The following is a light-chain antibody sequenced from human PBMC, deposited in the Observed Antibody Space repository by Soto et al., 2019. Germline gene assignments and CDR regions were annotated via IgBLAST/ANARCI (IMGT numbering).Light chain of an antibody. CDR2: DVS. Sequence: DIQMTQSPSTLSASVGDRVTITCRASQTISSSLAWYQHKPGKAPKLLIFDVSTLQTGVPSRFSGSGFGTEFTLTITGLQPDDFATYYCQQHNDYTAVTFGQGTKLEIK. V-gene: IGKV1-5*01. CDR1: QTISSS. CDR3: QQHNDYTAVT. J-gene: IGKJ2*01.